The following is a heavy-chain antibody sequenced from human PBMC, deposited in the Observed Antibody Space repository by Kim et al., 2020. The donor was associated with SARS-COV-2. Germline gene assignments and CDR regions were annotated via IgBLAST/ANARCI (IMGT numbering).Heavy chain of an antibody. D-gene: IGHD2-2*01. J-gene: IGHJ4*02. V-gene: IGHV3-53*01. CDR1: GFTLSSNY. Sequence: GGSLRLSCATSGFTLSSNYMNWVRQAPGKGLEWVSIINSSGTTTYSDAVKGRFTITKGNSKNTVYRQMNSLRGEDTAVYYCSRCVYCSSTSCYGSKYWGQGPLVTVST. CDR2: INSSGTT. CDR3: SRCVYCSSTSCYGSKY.